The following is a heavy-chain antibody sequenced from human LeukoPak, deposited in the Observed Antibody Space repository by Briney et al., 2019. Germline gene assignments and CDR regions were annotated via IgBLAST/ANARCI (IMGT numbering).Heavy chain of an antibody. CDR1: GFTFSSYW. CDR3: AKEYYDFWSGGNDAFDI. Sequence: GGSLRLSCAASGFTFSSYWMSWVRQAPGKGLEWVANIKQDGSEKYYVDSVKGRFTISRDNAKNTLYLQMNSLRAEDTAVYYCAKEYYDFWSGGNDAFDIWGQGTMVTVSS. J-gene: IGHJ3*02. V-gene: IGHV3-7*03. D-gene: IGHD3-3*01. CDR2: IKQDGSEK.